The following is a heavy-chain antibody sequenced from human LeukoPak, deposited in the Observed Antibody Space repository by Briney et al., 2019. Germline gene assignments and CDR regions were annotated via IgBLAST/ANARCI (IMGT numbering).Heavy chain of an antibody. CDR1: GFTVSSNY. D-gene: IGHD3-16*02. CDR2: IYSGGST. CDR3: ASNYDYVWGSYRSL. V-gene: IGHV3-66*01. Sequence: GGSLRLSCAASGFTVSSNYMSWVRQAPGKGLEWVSVIYSGGSTYYADSVKGRFTISRDNSKNTLYLQMNSLRAEDTAVYYCASNYDYVWGSYRSLWGQGTMVTVSS. J-gene: IGHJ3*01.